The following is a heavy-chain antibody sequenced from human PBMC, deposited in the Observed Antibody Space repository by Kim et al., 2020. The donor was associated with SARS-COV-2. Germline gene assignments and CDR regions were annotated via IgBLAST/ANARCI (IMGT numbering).Heavy chain of an antibody. V-gene: IGHV3-15*01. J-gene: IGHJ4*02. D-gene: IGHD2-15*01. Sequence: PVKGRFTISRDDSKNTLYLQMNSLKTEDTAVYYCTTDLGGCSGGSCYSDYWGQGTLVTVSS. CDR3: TTDLGGCSGGSCYSDY.